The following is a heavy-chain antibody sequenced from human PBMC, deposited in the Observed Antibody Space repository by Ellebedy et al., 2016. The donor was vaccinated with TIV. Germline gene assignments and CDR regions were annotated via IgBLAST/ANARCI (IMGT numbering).Heavy chain of an antibody. Sequence: ASVKVSCKASGYTFTSYYMYWVRQAPGQGLEWMGIINPSGGSSNYAQKFQGRVTMTRDTSTSTVYMEMSSLRSEDTAVYYCARGDKYYYDSSGYYYTYWGQGTLATVSS. CDR3: ARGDKYYYDSSGYYYTY. CDR2: INPSGGSS. V-gene: IGHV1-46*01. J-gene: IGHJ4*02. CDR1: GYTFTSYY. D-gene: IGHD3-22*01.